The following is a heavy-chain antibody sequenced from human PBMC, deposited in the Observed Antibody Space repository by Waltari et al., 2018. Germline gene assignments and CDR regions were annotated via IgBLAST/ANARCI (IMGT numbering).Heavy chain of an antibody. V-gene: IGHV3-21*01. CDR2: ISSSSTYI. J-gene: IGHJ5*02. Sequence: EVQLVESGGGLVKPGGSLRLSCAASGFTFSSHSMNWVRQAPGKGVEWVSSISSSSTYIYYADSVKGRFTVARDNAKNSLYLQMNSLRAEDTAVYYCARVLGGYCSTTSCSGFDPWGQGTLVTVSS. D-gene: IGHD2-2*01. CDR3: ARVLGGYCSTTSCSGFDP. CDR1: GFTFSSHS.